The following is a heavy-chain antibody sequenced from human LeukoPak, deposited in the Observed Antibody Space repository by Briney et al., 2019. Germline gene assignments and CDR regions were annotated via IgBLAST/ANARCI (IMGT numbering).Heavy chain of an antibody. CDR2: LSTSGGTT. CDR1: GFTFSSYS. CDR3: AKGRSLPPYYFDY. V-gene: IGHV3-23*01. Sequence: GGSLRLSCAASGFTFSSYSMNWVRQAPGKGLEWVSTLSTSGGTTYYADSVKGRFIISRDNSKNTLYLQLNSLRAEDTALYYCAKGRSLPPYYFDYWGQGTLVTVSS. J-gene: IGHJ4*02.